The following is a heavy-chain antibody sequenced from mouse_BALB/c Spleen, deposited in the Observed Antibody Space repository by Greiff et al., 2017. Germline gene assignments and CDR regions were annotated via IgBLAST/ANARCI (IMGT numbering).Heavy chain of an antibody. V-gene: IGHV2-2*02. CDR3: ARRGYRWDYYAMDY. D-gene: IGHD2-14*01. Sequence: VKLVESGPGLVQPSQSLSITCTVSGFSLTSYGVHWVRQSPGKGLEWLGVIWSGGSTDYNAAFISRLSISKDNSKSQVFFKMNSLQANDTAIYYCARRGYRWDYYAMDYWGQGTSVTVSS. CDR1: GFSLTSYG. J-gene: IGHJ4*01. CDR2: IWSGGST.